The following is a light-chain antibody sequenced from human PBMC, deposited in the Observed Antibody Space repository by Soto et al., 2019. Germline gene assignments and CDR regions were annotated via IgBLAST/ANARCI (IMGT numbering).Light chain of an antibody. V-gene: IGKV1-5*01. CDR1: QTISTW. CDR3: KQYDSYSWT. Sequence: DIQMTQSPSILSASTGDRVTITCRASQTISTWMAWYQQKPGKAHKLLVYDASSLESGVQSRFSGSGSGTEFTLTIRSLQTDDFASYYCKQYDSYSWTFGQGTKVDIK. J-gene: IGKJ1*01. CDR2: DAS.